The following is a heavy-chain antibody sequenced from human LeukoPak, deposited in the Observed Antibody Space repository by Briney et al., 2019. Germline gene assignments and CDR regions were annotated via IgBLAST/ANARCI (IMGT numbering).Heavy chain of an antibody. CDR2: IYHSGST. CDR1: GYSISSGYY. Sequence: SETLSLTCAVSGYSISSGYYWGWIRQPPGKGLECIGNIYHSGSTYYNPSLKSRVTISVDTSKNQFSLSLSSVTAADTALYYCATISGTWYVAYWGQGTLVTVSS. CDR3: ATISGTWYVAY. D-gene: IGHD6-13*01. J-gene: IGHJ4*02. V-gene: IGHV4-38-2*01.